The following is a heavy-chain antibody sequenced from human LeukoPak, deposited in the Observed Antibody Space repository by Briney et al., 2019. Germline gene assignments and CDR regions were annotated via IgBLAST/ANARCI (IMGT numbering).Heavy chain of an antibody. CDR2: IYYSGST. J-gene: IGHJ4*02. D-gene: IGHD3-16*01. CDR1: GSSISSYY. CDR3: ARVHRGNSYDYPVDY. V-gene: IGHV4-59*01. Sequence: SETLSLTCTVSGSSISSYYWSWIRQPPGKGLEWIGYIYYSGSTNYNPSLKSRVTISVDTSKKQFSLKLRSVTAAATAVYSCARVHRGNSYDYPVDYWGQGTLVTVSS.